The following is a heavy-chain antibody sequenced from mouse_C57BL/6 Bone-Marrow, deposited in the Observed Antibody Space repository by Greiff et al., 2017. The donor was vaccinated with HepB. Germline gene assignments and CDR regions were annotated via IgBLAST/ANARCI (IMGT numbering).Heavy chain of an antibody. CDR2: IDPEDGET. V-gene: IGHV14-2*01. J-gene: IGHJ3*01. D-gene: IGHD2-4*01. CDR3: ARGDYDRGFAY. Sequence: VQLQQSGAELVKPGASVKLSCTASGFNIKDYYMHWVKQRTEQGLEWIGRIDPEDGETKDAPKFQGKATLTADTSSNTAYLQLSSLTSEDTAVYYCARGDYDRGFAYWGQGTLVTVSA. CDR1: GFNIKDYY.